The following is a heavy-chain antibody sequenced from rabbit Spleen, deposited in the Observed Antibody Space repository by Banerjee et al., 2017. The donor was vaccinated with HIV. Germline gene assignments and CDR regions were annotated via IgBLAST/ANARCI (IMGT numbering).Heavy chain of an antibody. Sequence: QEQLEESGGDLVKPGASLTLTCTASGFSFSNNYVMCWVRQAPGKGLEWIACISAVSSDNTYYASWAKGRFTISKTSSTPVTLQMTSLTAADTAAYFCARDGYSRGWGIILYYFNLWGPGTLVTVS. CDR1: GFSFSNNYV. V-gene: IGHV1S45*01. CDR2: ISAVSSDNT. CDR3: ARDGYSRGWGIILYYFNL. D-gene: IGHD4-1*01. J-gene: IGHJ4*01.